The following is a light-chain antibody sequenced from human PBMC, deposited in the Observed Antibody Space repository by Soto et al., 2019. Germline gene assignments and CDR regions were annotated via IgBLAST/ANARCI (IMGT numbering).Light chain of an antibody. CDR2: DAS. CDR3: QQYNIYWT. V-gene: IGKV1-5*01. J-gene: IGKJ1*01. Sequence: DIQMNQSPSTLSASVGDRVTITCRASQSISSWLDWYQQKPGKAPKLLIYDASSLESGVPSRFSGSGSGTEFTLSISSLQPDDFATYYCQQYNIYWTCGQGTKVEIK. CDR1: QSISSW.